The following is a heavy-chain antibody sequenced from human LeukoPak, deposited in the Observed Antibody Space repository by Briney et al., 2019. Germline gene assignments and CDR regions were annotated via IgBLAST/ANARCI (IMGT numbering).Heavy chain of an antibody. V-gene: IGHV4-59*08. J-gene: IGHJ5*02. D-gene: IGHD3-22*01. CDR2: IYYIGST. CDR1: GGSISSYY. Sequence: SETLSLTCTVSGGSISSYYWSWVRPSHGAGLGWIGYIYYIGSTNCNPSLKSRVTLSVDTSKNQFSLKLSSVTAADTAVYYCARQRPYYYDGSGYYVPWGEGILVTVSS. CDR3: ARQRPYYYDGSGYYVP.